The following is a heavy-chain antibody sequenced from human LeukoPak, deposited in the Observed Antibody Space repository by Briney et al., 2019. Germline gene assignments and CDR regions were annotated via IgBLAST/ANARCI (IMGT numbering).Heavy chain of an antibody. V-gene: IGHV3-53*01. Sequence: PGGSLRLSCAASGFTVSSNYMSWVRQAPGKGLEWVSVIYSGGSTFYADSVKGRFTISRDNSKNTLYLQMNILRAEDMAVYYCARATPSIHYGMDVWGQGTTVTVSS. CDR3: ARATPSIHYGMDV. CDR2: IYSGGST. D-gene: IGHD3-3*02. J-gene: IGHJ6*02. CDR1: GFTVSSNY.